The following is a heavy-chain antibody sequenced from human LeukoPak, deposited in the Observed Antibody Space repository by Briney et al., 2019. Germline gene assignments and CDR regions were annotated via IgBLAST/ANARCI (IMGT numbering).Heavy chain of an antibody. CDR2: IVPIFGTA. CDR1: GGTFSSYA. Sequence: EASVKVSCKASGGTFSSYAISWVRQAPGQGLEWMGGIVPIFGTANYAQKFQGRVTITTDESTSTAYMELSSLRSEGTAVYYCARCGDYTEYYFDYWGQGTLVTVSS. J-gene: IGHJ4*02. D-gene: IGHD2-21*02. V-gene: IGHV1-69*05. CDR3: ARCGDYTEYYFDY.